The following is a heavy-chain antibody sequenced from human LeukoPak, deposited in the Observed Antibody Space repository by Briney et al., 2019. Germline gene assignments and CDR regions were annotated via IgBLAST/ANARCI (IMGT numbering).Heavy chain of an antibody. CDR3: ARVLRYCSGGNCYSGGLGYMDV. CDR2: IRYDGSNK. J-gene: IGHJ6*03. D-gene: IGHD2-15*01. V-gene: IGHV3-30*02. CDR1: GFTFSSYG. Sequence: GGSLRLSCAASGFTFSSYGMHWVRQAPGKGLEWVAFIRYDGSNKYYADSVKGRFTISRDNAKNSLFLQMNSLRAEDTAVYYCARVLRYCSGGNCYSGGLGYMDVWGKGTTVTIS.